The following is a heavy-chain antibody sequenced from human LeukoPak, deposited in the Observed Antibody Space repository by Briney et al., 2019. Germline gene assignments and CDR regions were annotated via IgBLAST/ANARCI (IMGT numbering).Heavy chain of an antibody. J-gene: IGHJ6*03. D-gene: IGHD6-13*01. CDR3: ARGWTGGTIYYYYYMDV. Sequence: ASVKVSCKASGYTFTGYYMHWVRQAPGQGLEWMGWINPNSGGTNYAQKFQGRVTMTRNTSISTAYMELSSLRSEDTAVYYCARGWTGGTIYYYYYMDVWGKGTTVTISS. CDR2: INPNSGGT. CDR1: GYTFTGYY. V-gene: IGHV1-2*02.